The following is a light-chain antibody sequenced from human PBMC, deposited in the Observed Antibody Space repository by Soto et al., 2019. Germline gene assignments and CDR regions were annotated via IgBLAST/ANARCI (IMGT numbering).Light chain of an antibody. J-gene: IGLJ3*02. CDR3: SSFTTSRTWV. V-gene: IGLV2-14*01. Sequence: QSALTQPASLSGSPGQSITVSCTGTSSDVGGYNYVSWYQQHPGKAPKLLIYEVSDRPSGVSNRFSGSKSGNTASLTISGLQAEDEADYYCSSFTTSRTWVFGGGTKLTVL. CDR2: EVS. CDR1: SSDVGGYNY.